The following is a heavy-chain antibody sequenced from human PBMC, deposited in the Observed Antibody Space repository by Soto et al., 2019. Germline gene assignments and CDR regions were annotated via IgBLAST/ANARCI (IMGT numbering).Heavy chain of an antibody. J-gene: IGHJ5*02. D-gene: IGHD3-9*01. V-gene: IGHV3-21*01. CDR1: GFTFSSYS. Sequence: PGGSLRLSCAASGFTFSSYSMNGFRQAPGKGLEWVSSISSSSSYIYYADSVKGRFTISRDNAKNSLYLQMNSLRAEDTAVYYCARGVPDYDILTGYYADFVFDPWGQGTLVTVS. CDR2: ISSSSSYI. CDR3: ARGVPDYDILTGYYADFVFDP.